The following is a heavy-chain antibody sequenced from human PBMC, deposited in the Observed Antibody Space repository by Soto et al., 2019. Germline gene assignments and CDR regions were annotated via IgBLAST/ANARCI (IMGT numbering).Heavy chain of an antibody. D-gene: IGHD6-19*01. CDR3: AKKKYSSGWSTRSYWYFDL. Sequence: EVQLVESGGGLVQPGRSLRLSCAASGFTFDDYAMHWVRQAPGKGLEWVSGISWNSGSIGYADSVKGRFTISRDNAKNSLYLQMNSLRAEDTALYYCAKKKYSSGWSTRSYWYFDLWGRGTLVTVSS. V-gene: IGHV3-9*01. CDR1: GFTFDDYA. J-gene: IGHJ2*01. CDR2: ISWNSGSI.